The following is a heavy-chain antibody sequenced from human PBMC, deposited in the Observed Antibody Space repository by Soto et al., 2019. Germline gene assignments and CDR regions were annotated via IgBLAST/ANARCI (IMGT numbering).Heavy chain of an antibody. J-gene: IGHJ4*02. CDR1: GFTFSSHE. Sequence: EVQLVESGGASGQPGGSLRLSCEASGFTFSSHEMNWVRQAPGKGLEWISYISGSGTTTYYADSVKGRFTISRDNAQNSLYLQMNSLRVEDTAVYYCARGGVYWGQGTLVTVSS. CDR2: ISGSGTTT. D-gene: IGHD2-8*01. CDR3: ARGGVY. V-gene: IGHV3-48*03.